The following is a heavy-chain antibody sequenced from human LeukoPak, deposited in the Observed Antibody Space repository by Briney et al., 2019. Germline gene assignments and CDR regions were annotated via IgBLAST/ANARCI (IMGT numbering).Heavy chain of an antibody. V-gene: IGHV3-23*01. CDR3: AREWPQGTFDF. CDR2: ISGSGGST. Sequence: TGGSLRLSCAASGFTFSSYAMNWVRQSPGKGLEWVSIISGSGGSTNDADSVQGRFTISRDNSKNTLYLQMNSLTAEDTAVYYCAREWPQGTFDFWGQGTLVTVSS. D-gene: IGHD5-12*01. J-gene: IGHJ4*02. CDR1: GFTFSSYA.